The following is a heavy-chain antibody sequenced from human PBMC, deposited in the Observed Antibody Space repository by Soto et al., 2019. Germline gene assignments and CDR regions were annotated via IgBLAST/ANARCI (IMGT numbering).Heavy chain of an antibody. CDR1: GFSIRIRQV. J-gene: IGHJ4*02. CDR3: EARHFWSGNWTDRSIDY. CDR2: ISHNGST. D-gene: IGHD3-3*02. Sequence: SWTXSLACAVSGFSIRIRQVCNGFRQPPGKVLEWIGQISHNGSTNYNPSLTSRVTISVYKSKNHFSLKLNSVTAADTAVYYCEARHFWSGNWTDRSIDYWGQGTLVTVSS. V-gene: IGHV4-4*02.